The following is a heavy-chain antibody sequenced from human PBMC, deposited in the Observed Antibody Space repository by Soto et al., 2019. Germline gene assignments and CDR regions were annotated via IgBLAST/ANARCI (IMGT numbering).Heavy chain of an antibody. V-gene: IGHV2-5*02. D-gene: IGHD6-19*01. CDR1: GFSLTATGVA. CDR2: IHWDNEK. J-gene: IGHJ4*02. Sequence: GSGPTLVNPTQTLTLTCTFSGFSLTATGVAVAWIRQPPGKALEWVALIHWDNEKWYSPSLNNRLTITKDTSRKEVVLTLTDMDHVDTATYFCAAGWFHFHSWGQGMLVTVSS. CDR3: AAGWFHFHS.